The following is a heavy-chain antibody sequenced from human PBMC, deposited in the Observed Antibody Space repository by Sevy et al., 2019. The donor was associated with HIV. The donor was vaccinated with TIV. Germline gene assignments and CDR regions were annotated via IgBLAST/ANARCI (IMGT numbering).Heavy chain of an antibody. Sequence: SGPTLVNPTQTLTLTCTFSGFSLSTSGVGVGWIRQPPGKALEWLAPIYWDDDKRYSPSLKSRLTITKDTSKNQVVLTMTNMDPVDTATYYCAHSPRYGGRAYDAFDIWGQGTMVTVSS. V-gene: IGHV2-5*02. D-gene: IGHD4-17*01. J-gene: IGHJ3*02. CDR3: AHSPRYGGRAYDAFDI. CDR2: IYWDDDK. CDR1: GFSLSTSGVG.